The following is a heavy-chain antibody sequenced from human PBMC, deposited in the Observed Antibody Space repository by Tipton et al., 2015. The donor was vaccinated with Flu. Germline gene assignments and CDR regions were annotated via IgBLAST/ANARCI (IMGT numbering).Heavy chain of an antibody. Sequence: VQLVQSGGGVVQPGRSLRLSCAASGFTFSNFAMHWVRQAPGKGLEWVAGIWYDGSNKYYADSVKGRFTISRDNSKNTLYLQMNSLRAEDTAVYYCARGYDILTDGGGYFDYWGQGTLVTVSS. CDR1: GFTFSNFA. V-gene: IGHV3-33*01. D-gene: IGHD3-9*01. J-gene: IGHJ4*02. CDR3: ARGYDILTDGGGYFDY. CDR2: IWYDGSNK.